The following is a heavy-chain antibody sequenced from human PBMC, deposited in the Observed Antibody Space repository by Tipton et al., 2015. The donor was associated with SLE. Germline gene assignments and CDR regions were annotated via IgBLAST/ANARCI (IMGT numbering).Heavy chain of an antibody. Sequence: SLRLSCAASGFTFSSYAMSWVRQTPGKGLEWVSCISSSGGTVYYTDSVKGRFTISRDNPKNSLYLQMNSLRAEDTAVYYCARDVGYCGGDCYLATPYFQHWGRGTLVTVSS. CDR1: GFTFSSYA. CDR2: ISSSGGTV. V-gene: IGHV3-11*01. J-gene: IGHJ1*01. D-gene: IGHD2-21*01. CDR3: ARDVGYCGGDCYLATPYFQH.